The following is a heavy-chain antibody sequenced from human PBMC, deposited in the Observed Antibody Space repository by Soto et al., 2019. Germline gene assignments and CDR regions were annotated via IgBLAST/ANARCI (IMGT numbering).Heavy chain of an antibody. V-gene: IGHV3-48*03. CDR2: ITSSGSTI. CDR3: ARGNSPINIY. D-gene: IGHD2-21*01. CDR1: GFTFSNSE. Sequence: GGSLRLSCAAPGFTFSNSEMNWVRQAPGKGLEWISYITSSGSTIYYADSVKGRFTISRDNAKNSLYLQMNSLRAEDTAVYYCARGNSPINIYWGQGTLVTVSS. J-gene: IGHJ4*02.